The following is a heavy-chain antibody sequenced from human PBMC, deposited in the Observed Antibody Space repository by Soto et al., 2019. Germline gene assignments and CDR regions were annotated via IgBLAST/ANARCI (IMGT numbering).Heavy chain of an antibody. CDR3: AKDKGITALKYYFDY. CDR1: GFSFSSYN. Sequence: QVRLVESGGGVVQPGRSLRLSCAASGFSFSSYNMHWVRQAPGKGLEWVAFISVDGNTKHYSDSVKGRFTLSRDNSKNTLYLQMNSLTVEDTAVYFCAKDKGITALKYYFDYWGQGTLVTVSS. J-gene: IGHJ4*02. V-gene: IGHV3-30*18. D-gene: IGHD6-13*01. CDR2: ISVDGNTK.